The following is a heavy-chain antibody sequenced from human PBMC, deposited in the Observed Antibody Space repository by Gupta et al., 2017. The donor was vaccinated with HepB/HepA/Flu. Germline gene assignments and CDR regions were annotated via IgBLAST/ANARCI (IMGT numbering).Heavy chain of an antibody. V-gene: IGHV4-39*01. J-gene: IGHJ4*02. CDR3: AGFPPLIAVESNDFDY. D-gene: IGHD6-19*01. Sequence: VRQPPGKGLEWIGSIYYSGSTYYNPSLKSRVTISVDTSKNQFSLKLSSVTAADTAVYYCAGFPPLIAVESNDFDYWGQGTLVTVSS. CDR2: IYYSGST.